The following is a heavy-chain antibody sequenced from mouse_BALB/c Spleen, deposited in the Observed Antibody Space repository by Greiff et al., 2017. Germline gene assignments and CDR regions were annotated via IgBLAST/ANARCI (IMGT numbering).Heavy chain of an antibody. Sequence: EVQLVESGGGLVKPGGSLKLSCAASGFTFSSYAMSWVRQTPEKRLEWVASISSGGSTYYPDSVKGRFTISRDNARNILYLQMSSLRSEDTAMYYCARAGRYDDGFAYWGQGTLVTVSA. CDR1: GFTFSSYA. D-gene: IGHD2-14*01. J-gene: IGHJ3*01. CDR2: ISSGGST. V-gene: IGHV5-6-5*01. CDR3: ARAGRYDDGFAY.